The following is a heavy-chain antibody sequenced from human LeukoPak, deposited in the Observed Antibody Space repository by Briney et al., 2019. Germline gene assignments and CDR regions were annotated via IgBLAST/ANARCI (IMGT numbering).Heavy chain of an antibody. D-gene: IGHD2-15*01. CDR2: INHSGST. V-gene: IGHV4-34*01. J-gene: IGHJ5*02. CDR1: GGSFNGYY. CDR3: ARGWGYYST. Sequence: SETLSLTCAVYGGSFNGYYWSWIRQPPGKGLEWIGEINHSGSTNYNPSLKSRVTISVDTSKNQFSLKLSSVTAADTAVYYCARGWGYYSTWGQGTLVTVSS.